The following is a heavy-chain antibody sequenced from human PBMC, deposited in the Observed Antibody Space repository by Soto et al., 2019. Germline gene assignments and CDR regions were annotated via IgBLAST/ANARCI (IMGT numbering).Heavy chain of an antibody. Sequence: SETLSLTCTVSGGSLSSYYWTWIRQPPGKGLEWIGDVYYSGNTNYNPYLKSRDTISVDTSKNQLYLKLDSVTAADTAVKYCAKLPWADYGGIFDPWGQGTLVTVSS. V-gene: IGHV4-59*01. CDR1: GGSLSSYY. CDR3: AKLPWADYGGIFDP. J-gene: IGHJ5*02. D-gene: IGHD4-17*01. CDR2: VYYSGNT.